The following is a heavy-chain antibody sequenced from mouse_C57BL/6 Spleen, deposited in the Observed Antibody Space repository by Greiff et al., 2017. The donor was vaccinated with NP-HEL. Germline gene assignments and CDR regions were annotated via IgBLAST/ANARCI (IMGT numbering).Heavy chain of an antibody. CDR2: ISSGGSYT. CDR3: ARREDFYDAMDY. J-gene: IGHJ4*01. Sequence: EVMLVESGGDLVKPGGSLKLSCAASGFTFSSYGMSWVRQTPDKRLEWVATISSGGSYTYYPDSVKGRFTISRDNAKNTLYLQMSSLKSEDTAMYYCARREDFYDAMDYWGQGTSVTVSS. CDR1: GFTFSSYG. V-gene: IGHV5-6*02.